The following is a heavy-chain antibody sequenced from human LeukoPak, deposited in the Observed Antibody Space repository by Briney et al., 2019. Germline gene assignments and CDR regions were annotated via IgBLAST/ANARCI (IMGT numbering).Heavy chain of an antibody. D-gene: IGHD3-10*01. Sequence: AETLSLTCADYGGSFSGDYWCWICQPPGKGLEWIGEINHSGSTNYNPYLKSRVTILVDTSKKQFSLKLSSVTAADTAVYYCAGETRTYISGSYYIDYWGQGTLVTVSS. CDR1: GGSFSGDY. CDR2: INHSGST. CDR3: AGETRTYISGSYYIDY. J-gene: IGHJ4*02. V-gene: IGHV4-34*01.